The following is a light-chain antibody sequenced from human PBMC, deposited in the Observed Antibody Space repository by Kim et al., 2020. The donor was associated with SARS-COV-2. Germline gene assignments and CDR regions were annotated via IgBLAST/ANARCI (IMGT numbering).Light chain of an antibody. CDR2: STN. CDR1: TGAVTSDNY. V-gene: IGLV7-43*01. Sequence: QAVVTQEPSLTVSPGGTLTLTCASSTGAVTSDNYPNWFQQEPGQAPRTLIYSTNVKLSWTPAHFSGSLLGGKAALTLSGVQPEDEADYYCLLYYGGQGVFGGGTQLTVL. J-gene: IGLJ3*02. CDR3: LLYYGGQGV.